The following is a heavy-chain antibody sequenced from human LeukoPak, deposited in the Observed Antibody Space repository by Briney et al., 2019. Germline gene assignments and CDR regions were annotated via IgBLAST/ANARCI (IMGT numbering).Heavy chain of an antibody. Sequence: PSETLSLTCTVSGGSISSYYRSWIRQPPGKGLEWIGYIYYSGSTNYNPSLKSRVTISVDTSKNQFSLKLSSVTAADTTVYYCARHSGSYDAFDIWGQGTMVTVSS. V-gene: IGHV4-59*08. CDR1: GGSISSYY. CDR2: IYYSGST. J-gene: IGHJ3*02. CDR3: ARHSGSYDAFDI. D-gene: IGHD1-26*01.